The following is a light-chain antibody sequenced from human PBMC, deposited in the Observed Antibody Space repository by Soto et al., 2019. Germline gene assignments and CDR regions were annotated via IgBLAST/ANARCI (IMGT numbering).Light chain of an antibody. V-gene: IGKV3D-20*01. CDR2: DTS. CDR1: QRFICGF. Sequence: DIVWTQSPATLSLSPGERATLYCGASQRFICGFLARYQQKPGLAPRLILYDTSFRATGIPARFSGSGSGTDFTLTISRLDPEDFAVYYCQQYGSSASFGQGTKVDIK. J-gene: IGKJ1*01. CDR3: QQYGSSAS.